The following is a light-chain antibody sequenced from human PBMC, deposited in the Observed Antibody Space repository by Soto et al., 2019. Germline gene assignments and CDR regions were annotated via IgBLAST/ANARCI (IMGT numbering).Light chain of an antibody. Sequence: EIGLTQSPGTLSLTPGERVSLSCRASQSVRSSYLAWYQQPPGQAPSLLIYGASSRATGIPDRFSGSGSGTVFALTISRLEPEDFAVYYCQQYGSSPRTFGQGTKVDIK. J-gene: IGKJ1*01. CDR3: QQYGSSPRT. V-gene: IGKV3-20*01. CDR1: QSVRSSY. CDR2: GAS.